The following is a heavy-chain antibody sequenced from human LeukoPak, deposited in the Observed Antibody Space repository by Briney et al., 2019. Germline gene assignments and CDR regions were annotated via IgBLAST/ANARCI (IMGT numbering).Heavy chain of an antibody. D-gene: IGHD6-6*01. V-gene: IGHV3-23*01. Sequence: GGSLRLSCAVSGITLNNYGLSWVRQAPGKGLEWVAGISDSGGSTKYADSVKGRFTISRDNSKNTLYLQMNSLRAEDTAVYYCARDEYSSSSFHYYMDVWGKGTTVTVSS. CDR1: GITLNNYG. CDR2: ISDSGGST. J-gene: IGHJ6*03. CDR3: ARDEYSSSSFHYYMDV.